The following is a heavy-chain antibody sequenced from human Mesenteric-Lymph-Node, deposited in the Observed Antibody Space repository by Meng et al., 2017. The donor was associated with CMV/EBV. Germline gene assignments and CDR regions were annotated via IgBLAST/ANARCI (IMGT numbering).Heavy chain of an antibody. J-gene: IGHJ4*02. CDR1: GFNVRDKY. Sequence: EVHLVESGGGWVQPGGSLRRSWAASGFNVRDKYMSWVRQAPGKGLEWVCIIYRGDNTYYIDSVKDRFTVSRDNSKNTMYLQMNSLRVEDTAVYYCTGDSVSNPNLDYWGQGTLVTVSS. CDR2: IYRGDNT. CDR3: TGDSVSNPNLDY. V-gene: IGHV3-66*01. D-gene: IGHD3-10*01.